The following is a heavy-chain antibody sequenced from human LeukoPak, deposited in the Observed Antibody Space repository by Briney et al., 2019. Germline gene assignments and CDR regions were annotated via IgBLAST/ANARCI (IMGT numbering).Heavy chain of an antibody. J-gene: IGHJ4*02. V-gene: IGHV4-34*01. Sequence: SETLSLTCTVYGGSFSGYYWIWIRQPPGKGLEWIGEIDHSGSTKYNPSLKSRVTISIDTSKNQFSLKLISVTAADTAVYYCARHCPGSRGVDYWGLGTLVTVSS. D-gene: IGHD2-21*01. CDR1: GGSFSGYY. CDR2: IDHSGST. CDR3: ARHCPGSRGVDY.